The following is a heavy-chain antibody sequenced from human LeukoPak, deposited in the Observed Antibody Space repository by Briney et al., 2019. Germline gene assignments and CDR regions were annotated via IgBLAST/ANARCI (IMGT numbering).Heavy chain of an antibody. CDR3: ARDPNGDYIGAFDM. CDR1: GFTFSAYA. J-gene: IGHJ3*02. D-gene: IGHD4-17*01. Sequence: GGSLRLSRTASGFTFSAYAMMWVRQAPGKGPEWVSAIRGGGGSAFYADSVKGRFTISRDNSKYTLFLQMNSLRAEDTAVYYCARDPNGDYIGAFDMWGPGTMVAVSS. CDR2: IRGGGGSA. V-gene: IGHV3-23*01.